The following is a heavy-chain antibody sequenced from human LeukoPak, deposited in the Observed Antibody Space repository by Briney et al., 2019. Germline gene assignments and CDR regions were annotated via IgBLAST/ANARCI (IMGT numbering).Heavy chain of an antibody. CDR1: GFTFSSYS. CDR2: ISSSSSYI. J-gene: IGHJ6*02. CDR3: ARPYYYGSGSRQVMDV. Sequence: TGGSLRLSCAASGFTFSSYSMNWVRQAPGKGLEWVSSISSSSSYIYYADSVKGRFTISRDNAKNSLYLQMNSLRAEDTAVYYCARPYYYGSGSRQVMDVWGQGTTVTVSS. D-gene: IGHD3-10*01. V-gene: IGHV3-21*01.